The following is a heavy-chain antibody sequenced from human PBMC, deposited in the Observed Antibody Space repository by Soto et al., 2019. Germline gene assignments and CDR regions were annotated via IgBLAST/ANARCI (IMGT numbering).Heavy chain of an antibody. J-gene: IGHJ6*02. Sequence: GGSLRLSCAASGFIFRDYAMYWVRQAPGKGLEWVSVISGSDGTTFYADSVRGRVTRSRDNSRNMVYLQMISLRAEDTAVYYCAKVIGGSESYWGGSHYYYALDVWGQGTTLPV. CDR2: ISGSDGTT. D-gene: IGHD3-10*01. V-gene: IGHV3-23*01. CDR3: AKVIGGSESYWGGSHYYYALDV. CDR1: GFIFRDYA.